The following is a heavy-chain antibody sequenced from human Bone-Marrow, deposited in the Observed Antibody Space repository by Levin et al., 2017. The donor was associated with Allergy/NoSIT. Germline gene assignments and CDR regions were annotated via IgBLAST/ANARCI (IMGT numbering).Heavy chain of an antibody. CDR1: GFTFGTYV. J-gene: IGHJ4*02. CDR2: MSGTTGRT. V-gene: IGHV3-23*01. D-gene: IGHD3-16*02. CDR3: ASYRDGPSSHIAY. Sequence: LSLTCAASGFTFGTYVMSWVRQAPGKGLEWVSSMSGTTGRTFYANSVKGRFTISRDNSKNTVYLQMNSLRDEETAIYYCASYRDGPSSHIAYWGQGTLVSVSS.